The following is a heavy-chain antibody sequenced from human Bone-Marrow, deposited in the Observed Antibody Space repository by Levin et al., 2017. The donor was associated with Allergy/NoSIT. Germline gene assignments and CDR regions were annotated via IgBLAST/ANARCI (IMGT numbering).Heavy chain of an antibody. V-gene: IGHV1-69*04. CDR1: GGTFSTYA. J-gene: IGHJ6*02. CDR3: ARVRYGSGWSRTRYYYYGLDV. CDR2: IIPILGLA. D-gene: IGHD6-19*01. Sequence: VASVKVSCKASGGTFSTYAISWVRQAPGQGLELMGTIIPILGLANSAQKFQDRVTISADKSTNTVYMELSSLRSEDSAVYYCARVRYGSGWSRTRYYYYGLDVWGQGTTVTVSS.